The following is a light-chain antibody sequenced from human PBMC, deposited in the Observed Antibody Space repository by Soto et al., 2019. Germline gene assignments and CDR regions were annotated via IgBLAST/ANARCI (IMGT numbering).Light chain of an antibody. CDR3: EQYSSTFWT. V-gene: IGKV3-20*01. J-gene: IGKJ1*01. CDR2: VAS. Sequence: EIVLTQSPGTLSLSPGERTTLSCRASQSISSSYLAWYQQKPGQAPRLLVYVASSRATGIPDRFSGSGSGTDFTLTISRLEPEDFALYYCEQYSSTFWTLGQGTKVDIK. CDR1: QSISSSY.